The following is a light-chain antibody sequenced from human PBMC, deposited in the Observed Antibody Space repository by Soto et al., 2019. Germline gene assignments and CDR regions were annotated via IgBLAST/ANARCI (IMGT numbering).Light chain of an antibody. CDR2: GNS. Sequence: QSVLTQPPSVSGAPGQRVTISCTGSSSNSGAGYDVHWYQQLPGTVPKLLIYGNSNRPSGVPDRFSGSKSGTSASLAITGLQAEDEADYYCQSYDSSLSFYVFGTGTKLTVL. V-gene: IGLV1-40*01. CDR3: QSYDSSLSFYV. J-gene: IGLJ1*01. CDR1: SSNSGAGYD.